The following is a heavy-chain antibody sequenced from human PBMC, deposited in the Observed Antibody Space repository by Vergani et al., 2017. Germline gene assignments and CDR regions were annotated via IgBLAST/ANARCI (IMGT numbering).Heavy chain of an antibody. V-gene: IGHV4-39*01. D-gene: IGHD3-9*01. CDR1: GGPITSSSYY. CDR3: ARTESFILRYFHWAL. Sequence: QLHLQESGPGLVKPSETLSLTCTVSGGPITSSSYYWGWIRQPPGKGLEGIGHIYHSGGAYYNPSLKGRVTISVDTSKNQFSLEVTSVTAADTAIYFCARTESFILRYFHWALWGQGTLVTVSS. CDR2: IYHSGGA. J-gene: IGHJ4*02.